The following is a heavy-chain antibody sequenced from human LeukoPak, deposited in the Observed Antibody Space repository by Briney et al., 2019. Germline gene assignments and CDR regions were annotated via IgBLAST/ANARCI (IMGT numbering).Heavy chain of an antibody. D-gene: IGHD3-22*01. V-gene: IGHV1-69*04. CDR3: ARGVNYYDSSGYYTYYFDY. Sequence: GASVKVSCKASGGTFSSYAISWVRQAPGQGLEWMGRIIPILGIANYAQKFQGRVTITADKSTSTAYMELSSLRSEDTAVYYCARGVNYYDSSGYYTYYFDYWGQGTLVTVSS. CDR1: GGTFSSYA. CDR2: IIPILGIA. J-gene: IGHJ4*02.